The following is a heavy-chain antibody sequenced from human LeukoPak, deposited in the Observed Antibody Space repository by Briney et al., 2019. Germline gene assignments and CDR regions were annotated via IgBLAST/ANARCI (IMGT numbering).Heavy chain of an antibody. CDR2: ISWNGGST. D-gene: IGHD2-2*01. Sequence: GGSLRLSCAASGFTFDDYAMHWVRLVPGKGLEWVSLISWNGGSTDYADSVKGRFTISRDNSKNSLYLQMNSLRAEDTALYYCAKDIGCSSTSCPSYHYYYYMDVWGKGTTVTVSS. V-gene: IGHV3-43D*03. CDR1: GFTFDDYA. J-gene: IGHJ6*03. CDR3: AKDIGCSSTSCPSYHYYYYMDV.